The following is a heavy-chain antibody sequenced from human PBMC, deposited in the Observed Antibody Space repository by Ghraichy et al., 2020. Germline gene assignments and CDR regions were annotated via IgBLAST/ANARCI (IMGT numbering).Heavy chain of an antibody. Sequence: ASVKVSCKASGYTFTGYYMHWVRQAPGQGLEWMGWINPNSGGTNYAQKFQGRVTMTRDTSISTAYMELSRLRSDDTAVYYCAKAILYYDSSGYEEYFQHWGQGTLVTVSS. D-gene: IGHD3-22*01. J-gene: IGHJ1*01. CDR2: INPNSGGT. CDR3: AKAILYYDSSGYEEYFQH. CDR1: GYTFTGYY. V-gene: IGHV1-2*02.